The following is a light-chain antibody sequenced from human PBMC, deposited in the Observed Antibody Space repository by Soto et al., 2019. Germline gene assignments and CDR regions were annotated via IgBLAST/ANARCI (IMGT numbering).Light chain of an antibody. CDR3: QHYNSYSEA. CDR1: QAISNS. CDR2: AAS. V-gene: IGKV1-16*01. Sequence: DIQMTQSPSSLSASVGDRVTITCRASQAISNSLAWYQQKPGKVPKLLIYAASTLQSGVPSRFSGSGSGTDFTLTISSLQPEDFATYYCQHYNSYSEAFGQGTKVDNK. J-gene: IGKJ1*01.